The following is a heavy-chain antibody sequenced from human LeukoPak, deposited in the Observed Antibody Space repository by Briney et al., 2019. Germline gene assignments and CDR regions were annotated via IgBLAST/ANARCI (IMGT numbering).Heavy chain of an antibody. V-gene: IGHV1-69*06. CDR3: AREGDGDHPYWYFDP. CDR1: GGTFSSYA. Sequence: SVKVSCKASGGTFSSYAISWVRQAPGQGLEWMGGIIPIFGTANYAQKFQGRVTITADKSTSTAYMELSSLRSEDTAVYYCAREGDGDHPYWYFDPWGRGTLVTVSS. J-gene: IGHJ2*01. CDR2: IIPIFGTA. D-gene: IGHD5-24*01.